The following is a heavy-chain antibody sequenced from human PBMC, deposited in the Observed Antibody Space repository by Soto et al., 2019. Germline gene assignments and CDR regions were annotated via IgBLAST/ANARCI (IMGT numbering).Heavy chain of an antibody. CDR3: TASGSDAFVEY. J-gene: IGHJ4*02. CDR2: IRSKTNSYAT. D-gene: IGHD5-12*01. V-gene: IGHV3-73*01. CDR1: GFTFSGSA. Sequence: GGSLRLSCAASGFTFSGSAMHWVRQASGKGLEWVGRIRSKTNSYATAYAASVKGRFTISRDDSKNTAYLQMNSLKTEDTAAYYRTASGSDAFVEYWGQGTLVTVSS.